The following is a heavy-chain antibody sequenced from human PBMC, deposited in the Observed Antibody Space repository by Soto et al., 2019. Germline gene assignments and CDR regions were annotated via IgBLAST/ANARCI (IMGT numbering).Heavy chain of an antibody. V-gene: IGHV3-30-3*01. J-gene: IGHJ4*02. CDR1: GFTFSSYA. D-gene: IGHD6-6*01. CDR2: ISYDGSNK. CDR3: ARDLGQLVREFFYDY. Sequence: GGSLRLSCAASGFTFSSYAMHWVRQAPGKGLEWVAVISYDGSNKYYADSVKGRFTISRDNSKNTLYLQMNSLRAEDTAVYYCARDLGQLVREFFYDYWGQGTLVTVSS.